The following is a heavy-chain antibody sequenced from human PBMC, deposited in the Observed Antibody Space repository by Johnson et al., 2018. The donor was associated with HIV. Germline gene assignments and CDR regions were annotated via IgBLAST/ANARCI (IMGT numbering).Heavy chain of an antibody. D-gene: IGHD5-24*01. CDR1: GFTFSNYP. J-gene: IGHJ3*02. CDR3: AKEKNGYHWTFDI. Sequence: QVQLVESGGGVVQPGRSLRLSCAASGFTFSNYPMHWVRQAPGKGLEWVAVISYDGSNKYYADSVKYRFTISRDNAKNTLYLQMNSLRAEDTAVYYCAKEKNGYHWTFDIWGQGTMVTVSS. V-gene: IGHV3-30-3*01. CDR2: ISYDGSNK.